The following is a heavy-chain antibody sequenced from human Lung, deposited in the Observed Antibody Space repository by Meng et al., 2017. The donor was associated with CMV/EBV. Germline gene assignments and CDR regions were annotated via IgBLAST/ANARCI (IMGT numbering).Heavy chain of an antibody. D-gene: IGHD5-24*01. Sequence: QVQLVESGGGVVQPGGSLRLSCAASGFTFSSYGFHWVRQAPGKGLEWVAIISYDGGNEYYADSVKGRFTISRDNSKNTLYLQMNSLRADDTAVYYCAKGSRWLPTDYWGQGTLVTVSS. CDR3: AKGSRWLPTDY. CDR1: GFTFSSYG. J-gene: IGHJ4*02. CDR2: ISYDGGNE. V-gene: IGHV3-30*18.